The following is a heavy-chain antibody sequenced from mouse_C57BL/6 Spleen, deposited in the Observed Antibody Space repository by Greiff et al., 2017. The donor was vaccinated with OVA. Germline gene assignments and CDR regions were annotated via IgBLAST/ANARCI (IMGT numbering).Heavy chain of an antibody. CDR1: GYTFTSYW. V-gene: IGHV1-69*01. Sequence: QVQLQQPGAELVMPGASVKLSCKASGYTFTSYWMHWVKQRPGQGLEWIGEIDPSDSYTNYNQKFKGKSTLTVDKSSSTAYMQLSSLTSEDSAVYYCARGGTVVPRGAMDYWGQGTSVTVSS. CDR3: ARGGTVVPRGAMDY. J-gene: IGHJ4*01. D-gene: IGHD1-1*01. CDR2: IDPSDSYT.